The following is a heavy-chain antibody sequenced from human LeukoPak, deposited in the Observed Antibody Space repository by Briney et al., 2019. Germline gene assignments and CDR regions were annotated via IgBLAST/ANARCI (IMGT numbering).Heavy chain of an antibody. Sequence: ASVKVSCKASGYTFTGYFMHWVRQAPGQGLERMGWINPYSGGTDYSQKFQGRVTMTRDTSISTAYMELSRLRSDDTAVYYCARGGYDFVYYYYGMDVWGQGTTVTVSS. V-gene: IGHV1-2*02. CDR3: ARGGYDFVYYYYGMDV. CDR1: GYTFTGYF. J-gene: IGHJ6*02. CDR2: INPYSGGT. D-gene: IGHD3-3*01.